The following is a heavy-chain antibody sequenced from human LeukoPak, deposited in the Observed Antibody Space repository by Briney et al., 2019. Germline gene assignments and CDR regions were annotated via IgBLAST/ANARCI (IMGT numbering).Heavy chain of an antibody. CDR1: GGSFSGYY. D-gene: IGHD3-22*01. CDR3: ARGPGYYYDSSGYYGAFDI. Sequence: PSETLSLTCAVYGGSFSGYYWSWIRQPPGKGLEWIGEINHSGSTNYNPSLKSRVTISVDTSKNQFSLKLSSVTAADTAVYYCARGPGYYYDSSGYYGAFDIWGQGTMVTDSS. CDR2: INHSGST. J-gene: IGHJ3*02. V-gene: IGHV4-34*01.